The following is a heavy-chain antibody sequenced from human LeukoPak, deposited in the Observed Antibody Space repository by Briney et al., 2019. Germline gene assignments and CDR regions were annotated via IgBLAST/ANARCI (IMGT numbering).Heavy chain of an antibody. CDR1: GGSFSGYY. V-gene: IGHV4-34*01. Sequence: PSETLSLTCAVYGGSFSGYYWSWIRQPPGKGLEWIGEINHSGSTNYKPSLKSRVTISVDTSKNQFSLKVSSVTAADTAVYYCARHESFRSSWNYWVQGTLVTVSS. CDR2: INHSGST. J-gene: IGHJ4*02. D-gene: IGHD6-13*01. CDR3: ARHESFRSSWNY.